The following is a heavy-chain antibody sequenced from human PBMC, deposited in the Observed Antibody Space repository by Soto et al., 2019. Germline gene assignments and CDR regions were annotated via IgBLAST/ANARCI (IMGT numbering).Heavy chain of an antibody. CDR1: GFTVSSNY. CDR2: ISGSGGST. D-gene: IGHD3-22*01. J-gene: IGHJ6*02. Sequence: GGSLRLSCAASGFTVSSNYMSWVRQAPGKGLEWVSVISGSGGSTYYADSVKGRFTISRDNSKNTLYLQMNSLRAEDTAVYYCANYYDSSGYYYGMDVWGQGTTVTVSS. CDR3: ANYYDSSGYYYGMDV. V-gene: IGHV3-23*01.